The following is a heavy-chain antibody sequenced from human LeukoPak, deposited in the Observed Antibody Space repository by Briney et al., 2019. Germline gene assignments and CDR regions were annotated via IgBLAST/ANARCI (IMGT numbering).Heavy chain of an antibody. D-gene: IGHD3-10*01. V-gene: IGHV3-9*01. CDR2: ISWNSGSI. J-gene: IGHJ4*02. CDR1: GFTFDDYA. Sequence: GGSLRLSCAASGFTFDDYAMHWVRQAPGKGLEWVSGISWNSGSIGYADSVKGRFTISRDNAKNSLYLQMNSLRAEDTAVYYCAKDQGGAGWFWDYFDYWGQGTLVTVSS. CDR3: AKDQGGAGWFWDYFDY.